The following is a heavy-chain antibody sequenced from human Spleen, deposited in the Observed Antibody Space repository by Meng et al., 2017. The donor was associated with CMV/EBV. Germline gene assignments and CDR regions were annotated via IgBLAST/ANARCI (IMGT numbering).Heavy chain of an antibody. CDR3: AKDTSCYTY. CDR2: ISGSGGST. CDR1: GFTFSSYA. Sequence: GESLKISCAASGFTFSSYAMSWVRQAPGKGLEWVSAISGSGGSTYYADSVKGRFTISRDNSKNTLYLQMNSLRAEDTAVYYCAKDTSCYTYWGQGTLVTVSS. D-gene: IGHD2-2*02. J-gene: IGHJ4*02. V-gene: IGHV3-23*01.